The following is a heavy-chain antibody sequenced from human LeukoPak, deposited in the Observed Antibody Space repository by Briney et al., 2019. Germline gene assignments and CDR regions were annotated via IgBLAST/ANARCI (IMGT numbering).Heavy chain of an antibody. CDR2: IYYSGST. Sequence: PSETLSLTCTVSGGSISSYYWSWIRQPPGKGLEWIGYIYYSGSTNYNPSLKSRVTISVDMSKNQFSLKLSSVTAADTAVYYCARHFDSSGYTTFDIWGQGTMVTVSS. V-gene: IGHV4-59*08. CDR1: GGSISSYY. CDR3: ARHFDSSGYTTFDI. D-gene: IGHD3-22*01. J-gene: IGHJ3*02.